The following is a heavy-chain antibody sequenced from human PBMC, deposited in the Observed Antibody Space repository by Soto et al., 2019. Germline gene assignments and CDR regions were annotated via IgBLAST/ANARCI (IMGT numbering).Heavy chain of an antibody. Sequence: QVQLVESGGGVVQPGRSLRLSCAASGFTFSTYGMHWVRQAPGKGLEWVAVIWYDGSNKYYADSVKGRFTISRDNSKNTLYGQMNRLRAEDTAVYYCARVYYGDYGMDVWGQGTTVTVSS. CDR1: GFTFSTYG. CDR2: IWYDGSNK. D-gene: IGHD3-3*01. CDR3: ARVYYGDYGMDV. V-gene: IGHV3-33*01. J-gene: IGHJ6*02.